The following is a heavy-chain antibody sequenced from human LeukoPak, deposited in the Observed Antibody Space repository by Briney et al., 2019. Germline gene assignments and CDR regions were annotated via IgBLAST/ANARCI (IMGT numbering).Heavy chain of an antibody. D-gene: IGHD6-13*01. V-gene: IGHV3-33*01. J-gene: IGHJ4*02. CDR3: ARDRRYSSSWPIDY. Sequence: VHLGGSLRLSCAASGFTFGGYGMHGVRPAPGKGLEWVAVIWYDGSDKYYADSVKGRFTISRDNSKNTLFLQMNSLRAEDTAVYYCARDRRYSSSWPIDYWGQGTLVTVSS. CDR2: IWYDGSDK. CDR1: GFTFGGYG.